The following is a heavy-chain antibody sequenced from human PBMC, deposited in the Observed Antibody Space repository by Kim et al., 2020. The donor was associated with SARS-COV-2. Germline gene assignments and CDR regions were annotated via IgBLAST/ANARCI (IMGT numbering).Heavy chain of an antibody. J-gene: IGHJ3*02. CDR2: IIPIFGTA. CDR3: ARSLIAVAGTGAFDI. V-gene: IGHV1-69*13. CDR1: GGTFSSYA. Sequence: SVKVSCKASGGTFSSYAISWVRQAPGQGLEWMGGIIPIFGTADYAQKFQGRVTITADESTSTAYMELSSLRSEDTAVYYCARSLIAVAGTGAFDIWGQGTMVTVSS. D-gene: IGHD6-19*01.